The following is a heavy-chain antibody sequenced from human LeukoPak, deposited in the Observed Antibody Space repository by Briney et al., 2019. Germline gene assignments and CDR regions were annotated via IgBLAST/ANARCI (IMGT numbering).Heavy chain of an antibody. CDR2: IYYSGST. J-gene: IGHJ5*02. CDR1: GYSISSGYY. V-gene: IGHV4-61*01. CDR3: ARGHYLNWFDP. Sequence: SETLSLTCAVSGYSISSGYYWSWIRQPPGKGLEWIGYIYYSGSTNYNPSLKSRVTISVDTSKNQFSLKLSSVTAADTAVYYCARGHYLNWFDPWGQGTLVTVSS. D-gene: IGHD1-26*01.